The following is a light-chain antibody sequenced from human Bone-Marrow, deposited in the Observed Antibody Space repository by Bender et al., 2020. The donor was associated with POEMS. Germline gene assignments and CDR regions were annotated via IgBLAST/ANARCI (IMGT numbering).Light chain of an antibody. Sequence: QSALTQPASVTGSPGQSITISCTGTSSAVANYNLVSWYQQHPGKAPKLMIYEVIKRPSGVSNRFSGSKSGNTASLTISGLQAEDEADYYCCSHAGSTFWVFGGGTKLTVL. J-gene: IGLJ3*02. CDR1: SSAVANYNL. V-gene: IGLV2-23*02. CDR3: CSHAGSTFWV. CDR2: EVI.